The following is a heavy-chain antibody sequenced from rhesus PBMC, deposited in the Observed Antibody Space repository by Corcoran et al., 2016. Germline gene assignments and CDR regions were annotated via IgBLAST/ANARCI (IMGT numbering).Heavy chain of an antibody. V-gene: IGHV4-160*01. Sequence: QVQLQESGPGLVKPSETLSLTCAVSGGSISGYYWSWIRQPPGKGLEWIGRFYGRGGSTDYNPALKSRVTISTDTSKNQFSLKLSSVTAADTAVYYCATRYYNFWSGSFDAFDFWGQGLRVTVSS. CDR3: ATRYYNFWSGSFDAFDF. J-gene: IGHJ3*01. CDR1: GGSISGYY. D-gene: IGHD3-3*01. CDR2: FYGRGGST.